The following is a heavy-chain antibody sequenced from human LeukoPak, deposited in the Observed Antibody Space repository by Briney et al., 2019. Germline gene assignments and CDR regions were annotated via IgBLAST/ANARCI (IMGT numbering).Heavy chain of an antibody. Sequence: GGSLRLSCAASGFTFNSYAMSWVRQVPGKGREWVSAISGSGGSTYYADSVKGRFTISRDNSKNTLYLQMNSLRAEDTAVYHCAKVAYSGYDLYWGQGTLVTVSS. CDR3: AKVAYSGYDLY. V-gene: IGHV3-23*01. CDR1: GFTFNSYA. CDR2: ISGSGGST. D-gene: IGHD5-12*01. J-gene: IGHJ4*02.